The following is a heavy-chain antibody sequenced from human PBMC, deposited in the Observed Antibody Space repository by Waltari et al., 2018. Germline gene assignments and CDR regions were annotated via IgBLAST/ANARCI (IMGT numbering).Heavy chain of an antibody. Sequence: QVQLVESGGGVVQPGRSLRLSCAASGFTFSSYGMHWVRQAPGKGLEWVAVIWYDGSNKYYADSVKGRFTISRDNSKNTLYLQMNSLRAEDTAMYYCAKPNRENRAAAAGAFDIWGQGTMVTVSS. J-gene: IGHJ3*02. CDR2: IWYDGSNK. CDR3: AKPNRENRAAAAGAFDI. D-gene: IGHD6-13*01. CDR1: GFTFSSYG. V-gene: IGHV3-30*18.